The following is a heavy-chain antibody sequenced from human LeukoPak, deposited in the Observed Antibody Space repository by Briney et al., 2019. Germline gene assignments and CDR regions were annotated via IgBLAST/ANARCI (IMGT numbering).Heavy chain of an antibody. J-gene: IGHJ3*02. CDR2: IYYTGIT. CDR1: SDSISSGDYY. CDR3: XXXGXIHXXI. Sequence: IPSQTLSLTCTVSSDSISSGDYYWTWIRQRPGKGLEWFGYIYYTGITFYNPSLTSRVTISLVTSEYQFYQKLSSVNAADTDVYXXXXXGXIHXXIWGQGTLVTVSS. V-gene: IGHV4-31*03.